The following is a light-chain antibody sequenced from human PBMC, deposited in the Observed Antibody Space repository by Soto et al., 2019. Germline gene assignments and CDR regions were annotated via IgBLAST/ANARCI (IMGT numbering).Light chain of an antibody. CDR3: AAWDDSLNGYV. CDR1: SSNIGSNS. V-gene: IGLV1-44*01. J-gene: IGLJ1*01. CDR2: SND. Sequence: QPVLTQPASGSRTPGQRVSISCSGSSSNIGSNSVNWYQQLPGTAPKLLIYSNDRRPSGVPDRFSGSKSGTSASLAISGLQSEDEADYYCAAWDDSLNGYVFGTGTKVTVL.